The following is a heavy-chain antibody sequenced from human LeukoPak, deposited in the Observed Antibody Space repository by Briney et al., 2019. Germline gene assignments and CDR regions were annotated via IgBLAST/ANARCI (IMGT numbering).Heavy chain of an antibody. Sequence: SVKVSCKASGGTFSSYAISWVRQAPGQGLEWMGGIIPIFGTANCAQKFQGRVTITADESTSTAYMELSSLRSEDTAVYYCARQVGEPTYYFDYWGQGTLVTVSS. CDR3: ARQVGEPTYYFDY. V-gene: IGHV1-69*01. CDR1: GGTFSSYA. J-gene: IGHJ4*02. CDR2: IIPIFGTA. D-gene: IGHD3-10*01.